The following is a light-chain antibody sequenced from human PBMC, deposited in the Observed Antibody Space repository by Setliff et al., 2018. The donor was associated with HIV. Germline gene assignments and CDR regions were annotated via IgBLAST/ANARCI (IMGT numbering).Light chain of an antibody. Sequence: QSALTQPASVSGSPGQSITISCTGTSSDVGGYNYVSWYQQHPGKAPKLMIYDVSNRPSGISNRFSGSKSGNTASLTVSGLQAEDEADYHCSSYTNSSSGVFGTGTKVTVL. CDR1: SSDVGGYNY. CDR2: DVS. J-gene: IGLJ1*01. CDR3: SSYTNSSSGV. V-gene: IGLV2-14*03.